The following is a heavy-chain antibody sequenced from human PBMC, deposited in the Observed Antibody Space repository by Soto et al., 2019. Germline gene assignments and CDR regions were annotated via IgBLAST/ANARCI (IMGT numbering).Heavy chain of an antibody. D-gene: IGHD3-16*01. V-gene: IGHV3-48*02. CDR1: VCTFSSYS. CDR2: ISSSSSTI. CDR3: ASWGGMEV. Sequence: VGSLRLSCASSVCTFSSYSMNWVRHSPGKWLEWVSYISSSSSTIYYADSVKGRFTISRDNAKNSLYLQMNSLRDEDTAVYYCASWGGMEVWGQGTTVSVSS. J-gene: IGHJ6*01.